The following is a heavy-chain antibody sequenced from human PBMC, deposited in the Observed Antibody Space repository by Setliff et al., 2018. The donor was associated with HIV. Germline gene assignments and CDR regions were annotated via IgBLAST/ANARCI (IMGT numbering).Heavy chain of an antibody. CDR3: ARDPAPSSSASYFQH. CDR2: VNPNSGDT. D-gene: IGHD6-6*01. J-gene: IGHJ1*01. V-gene: IGHV1-2*06. Sequence: VKVSCKASGYSFTDYFMHWVRQAPGQGLEWMGRVNPNSGDTNYAQKFQGRVTMTRHTSISTAYMELSRLTSDDTAVYYCARDPAPSSSASYFQHWGQGTPVTVSS. CDR1: GYSFTDYF.